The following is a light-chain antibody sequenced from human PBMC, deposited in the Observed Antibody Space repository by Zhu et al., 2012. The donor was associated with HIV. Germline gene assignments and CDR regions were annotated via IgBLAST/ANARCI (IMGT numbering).Light chain of an antibody. CDR2: EAS. CDR1: QNVYKF. J-gene: IGKJ1*01. Sequence: DIQMTQSPSTLSASVGDRVTITCRASQNVYKFLAWYQQKPERAPKLLIYEASRLQTGVPSRFSGSGSGTEFTLTISSLQPDDFATYYCQQYNDYSWTFGQGTKVEIK. V-gene: IGKV1-5*03. CDR3: QQYNDYSWT.